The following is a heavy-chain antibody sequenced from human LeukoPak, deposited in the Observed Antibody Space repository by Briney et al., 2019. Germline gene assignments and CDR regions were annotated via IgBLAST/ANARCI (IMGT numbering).Heavy chain of an antibody. J-gene: IGHJ4*02. CDR1: GFTFADYG. Sequence: GGSLRLSCAASGFTFADYGMSWVRQAPGKGLEWVSGINWNGGSTGYADSVKGRFTISRDNAKNSLYLQMNSLRAEDTALYYCARWGLNYYGTGSYEDYWGQGTPVTGSS. D-gene: IGHD3-10*01. CDR3: ARWGLNYYGTGSYEDY. V-gene: IGHV3-20*04. CDR2: INWNGGST.